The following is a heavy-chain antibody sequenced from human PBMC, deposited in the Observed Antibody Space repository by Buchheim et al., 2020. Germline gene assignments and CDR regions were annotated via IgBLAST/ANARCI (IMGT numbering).Heavy chain of an antibody. J-gene: IGHJ4*02. CDR1: GFTLSNYW. CDR3: YGSGSLGY. D-gene: IGHD3-10*01. CDR2: ISGDTSST. V-gene: IGHV3-74*01. Sequence: EAQLVESGGGLVQPGGSLRLSCAASGFTLSNYWMNWVRQAPGKGLVWVSRISGDTSSTTYADSVKGRFTISRDNAKNTVYLQMNSLRVEDTAVYYCYGSGSLGYWGQGTLVTVSS.